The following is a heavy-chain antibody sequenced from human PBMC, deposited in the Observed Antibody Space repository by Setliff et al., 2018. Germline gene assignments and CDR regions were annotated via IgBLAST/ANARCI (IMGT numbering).Heavy chain of an antibody. CDR2: VRFDGSYK. CDR1: GFVFGTYG. CDR3: AKVKKPLIRGSGFDY. D-gene: IGHD2-8*01. J-gene: IGHJ4*02. V-gene: IGHV3-30*02. Sequence: GGSLRLSCAASGFVFGTYGMHWVRQAPGKGLDWVASVRFDGSYKVYADSVKGRFTISRDNSENALFLQMTSLRPEDTGIYYCAKVKKPLIRGSGFDYWGRGTLVTVSS.